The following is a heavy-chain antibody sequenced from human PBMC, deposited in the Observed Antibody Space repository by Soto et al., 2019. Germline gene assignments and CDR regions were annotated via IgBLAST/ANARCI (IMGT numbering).Heavy chain of an antibody. Sequence: SETLSLTCAVYGGSFSGYYWTWIRQPPGTGLEWIGEINHSGSTNYNPSLKSRVTISVDTSKNQFSLKLTSVTAADTAVYYCARKPHLAAADFDYPGQGALVTVSS. CDR1: GGSFSGYY. CDR3: ARKPHLAAADFDY. V-gene: IGHV4-34*01. CDR2: INHSGST. J-gene: IGHJ4*02. D-gene: IGHD6-19*01.